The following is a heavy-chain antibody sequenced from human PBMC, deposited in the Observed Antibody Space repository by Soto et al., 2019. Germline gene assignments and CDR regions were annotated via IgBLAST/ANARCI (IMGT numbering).Heavy chain of an antibody. Sequence: EVQLVLSGAEVKKPGESLRISCKGSGYSFTSYWISWVRQMPGKGLEWMGRIDPSDSYTNYSPSFQGHVTISADKSISTAYLQWSSLKASDTAMYYCARHIVVVPAAIWSYYYGMDVWGQGTTVTVSS. V-gene: IGHV5-10-1*03. D-gene: IGHD2-2*01. J-gene: IGHJ6*02. CDR3: ARHIVVVPAAIWSYYYGMDV. CDR1: GYSFTSYW. CDR2: IDPSDSYT.